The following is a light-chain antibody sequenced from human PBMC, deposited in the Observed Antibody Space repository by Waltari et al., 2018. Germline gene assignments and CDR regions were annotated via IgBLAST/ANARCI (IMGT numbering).Light chain of an antibody. CDR3: SSYATRDTVV. CDR2: QGN. V-gene: IGLV2-14*01. CDR1: SSDVGSYIY. J-gene: IGLJ2*01. Sequence: QSALTQPASVSVSPGQTITISCTGTSSDVGSYIYVSCYQQHPGKAPKCMIYQGNNRPSGVFHSFPGYNSGNTASPTISGRRSETEANYYCSSYATRDTVVYGGGPKLTVL.